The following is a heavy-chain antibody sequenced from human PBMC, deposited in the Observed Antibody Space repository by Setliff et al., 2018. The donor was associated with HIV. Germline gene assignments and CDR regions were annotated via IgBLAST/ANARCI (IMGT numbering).Heavy chain of an antibody. V-gene: IGHV1-24*01. CDR1: GHTLTELS. Sequence: RASVKVSCKVSGHTLTELSMHWVRQAPGKGLEWMGGFDPEKSEKIYAQKLQGRVTMTEDTSTDTAYMELRRLRSEDTAVYYCATHRWYSGSYLRDYWGQGTLVTVSS. CDR3: ATHRWYSGSYLRDY. J-gene: IGHJ4*02. D-gene: IGHD1-26*01. CDR2: FDPEKSEK.